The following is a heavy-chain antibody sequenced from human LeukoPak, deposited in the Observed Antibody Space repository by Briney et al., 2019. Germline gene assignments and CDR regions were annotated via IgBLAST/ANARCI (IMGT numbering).Heavy chain of an antibody. Sequence: ASVKVSCKASGYTFADYYIHWVRQAPGQGLEWMGLINPNTGGTNYAQKLQGRVTMTRDTSITTAYMELSRLRSDDTAVYYCARRPIVGVPAPIDYWGQGNLATVSS. CDR3: ARRPIVGVPAPIDY. J-gene: IGHJ4*02. D-gene: IGHD2-2*01. CDR2: INPNTGGT. V-gene: IGHV1-2*02. CDR1: GYTFADYY.